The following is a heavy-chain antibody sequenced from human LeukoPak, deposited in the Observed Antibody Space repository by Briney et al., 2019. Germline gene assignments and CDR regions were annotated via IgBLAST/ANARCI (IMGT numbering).Heavy chain of an antibody. CDR2: IRSDGSDK. Sequence: PGGSLRLSCAASGFIFSTYGMHWVRQAPGKGLEWVAFIRSDGSDKSYAGSVMGRFTISRDNSKNTLYLQMNTLRAEDTAVYYCGKHESSSDYWGQGTLVTVSS. J-gene: IGHJ4*02. CDR3: GKHESSSDY. V-gene: IGHV3-30*02. D-gene: IGHD2-2*01. CDR1: GFIFSTYG.